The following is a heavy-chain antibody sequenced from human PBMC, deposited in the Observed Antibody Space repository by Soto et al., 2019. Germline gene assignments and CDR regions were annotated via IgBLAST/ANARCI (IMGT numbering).Heavy chain of an antibody. V-gene: IGHV4-39*02. CDR1: GGSIISSSYY. CDR2: IYYSGST. D-gene: IGHD2-21*01. CDR3: AKDVERCSSDCPGYFDS. J-gene: IGHJ4*01. Sequence: SETLSLTCTVSGGSIISSSYYWGWIRQPPGKGLEWIGSIYYSGSTYYNPSLKSRVTISVDTSKNQFSLKLSSVTAADTAVYFCAKDVERCSSDCPGYFDSWGHGTLVTVSS.